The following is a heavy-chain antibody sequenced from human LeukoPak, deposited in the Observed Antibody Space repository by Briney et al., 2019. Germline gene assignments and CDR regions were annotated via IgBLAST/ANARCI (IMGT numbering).Heavy chain of an antibody. CDR2: ISGSGST. V-gene: IGHV3-23*01. Sequence: GSLRLSCAVSGFTVSSNYMSWVRQAPGKGLEWVSAISGSGSTYYADSVKGRFTISRDNSKNTLYLQMNSLRAEDTAVYYCAKDIALRHWGQGTLVTVSS. J-gene: IGHJ1*01. CDR3: AKDIALRH. CDR1: GFTVSSNY. D-gene: IGHD2-15*01.